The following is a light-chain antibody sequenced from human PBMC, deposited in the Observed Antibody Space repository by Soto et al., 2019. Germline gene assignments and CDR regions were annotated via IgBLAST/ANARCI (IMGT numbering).Light chain of an antibody. CDR3: QQYGSSPPWT. Sequence: EIVLTQSPGTLSLSPGERATLSCRASQSVSSSYLAWYQQKPGQAPRLLIYGASSRATGIPDRFSGSGSGTDFTLTISRLEPEDFAVHYCQQYGSSPPWTCGQGTKVDIK. J-gene: IGKJ1*01. V-gene: IGKV3-20*01. CDR1: QSVSSSY. CDR2: GAS.